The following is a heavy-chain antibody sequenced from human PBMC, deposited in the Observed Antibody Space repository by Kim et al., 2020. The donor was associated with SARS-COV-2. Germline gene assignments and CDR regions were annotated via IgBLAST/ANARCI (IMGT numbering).Heavy chain of an antibody. V-gene: IGHV4-59*01. Sequence: SETLSLTCTVSGGSISSYYWSWIRQPPGKGLEWIGYIYYSGSTNYNPSLKSRVTISVDTSKNQFSLKLSSVTAADTAVYYCARARGYSYGYSLGGYDYWGQGTLVTVSS. CDR3: ARARGYSYGYSLGGYDY. D-gene: IGHD5-18*01. J-gene: IGHJ4*02. CDR2: IYYSGST. CDR1: GGSISSYY.